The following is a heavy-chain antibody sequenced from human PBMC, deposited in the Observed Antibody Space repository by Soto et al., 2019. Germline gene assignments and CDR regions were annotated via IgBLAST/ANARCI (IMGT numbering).Heavy chain of an antibody. D-gene: IGHD1-26*01. J-gene: IGHJ3*02. V-gene: IGHV5-51*01. Sequence: GESLKISCKGSGYSFTSYWIGWVRQMPGKGLEWMGIIYPGDSDTRYSPSFQGQVTISADKSISTAYLQWSSLKASDTAMYYCARHEGMSGSYPPSAIDIWGQGTIVTVSS. CDR3: ARHEGMSGSYPPSAIDI. CDR1: GYSFTSYW. CDR2: IYPGDSDT.